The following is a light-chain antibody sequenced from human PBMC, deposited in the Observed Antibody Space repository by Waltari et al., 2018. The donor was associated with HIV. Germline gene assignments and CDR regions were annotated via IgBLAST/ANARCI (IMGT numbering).Light chain of an antibody. J-gene: IGKJ5*01. Sequence: DIQMTQSPSSRSAYVGDRVTITCRASQSISSYLNWYQQKPGKAPQLLIYAASSLQSGVPSRFSGSGSGTDFTLTISSLQPEDFATYYFQQSYSTPPITFGQGTRLEIK. CDR1: QSISSY. CDR3: QQSYSTPPIT. V-gene: IGKV1-39*01. CDR2: AAS.